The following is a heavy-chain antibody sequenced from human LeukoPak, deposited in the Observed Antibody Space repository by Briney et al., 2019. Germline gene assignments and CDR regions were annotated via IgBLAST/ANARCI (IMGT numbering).Heavy chain of an antibody. CDR3: ARGGENYSDSSGYYSLDH. CDR1: GASISSGDSF. V-gene: IGHV4-31*02. D-gene: IGHD3-22*01. J-gene: IGHJ4*02. CDR2: IYYSGSP. Sequence: SETLSLTCIVSGASISSGDSFWTWIRHHPGRGLELIGHIYYSGSPYYNPSLKSRITISVDTAKNQFSLKLSSVTAADTAVYYCARGGENYSDSSGYYSLDHWGQGTRVTVSS.